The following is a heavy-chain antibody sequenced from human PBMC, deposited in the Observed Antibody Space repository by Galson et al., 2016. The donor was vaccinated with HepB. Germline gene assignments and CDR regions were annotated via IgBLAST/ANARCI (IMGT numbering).Heavy chain of an antibody. V-gene: IGHV3-30*03. Sequence: SLRLSCAASGFNFMWHSMYWVRQAPGKGLEWVAVVSYDGSEKHYGDAVKGRFVTSKDNSKNTVSLQMNSLRVEDTAVYFCTREGGAAGADASKGLDVWGQGTTVTVSS. D-gene: IGHD6-25*01. CDR3: TREGGAAGADASKGLDV. CDR1: GFNFMWHS. CDR2: VSYDGSEK. J-gene: IGHJ6*02.